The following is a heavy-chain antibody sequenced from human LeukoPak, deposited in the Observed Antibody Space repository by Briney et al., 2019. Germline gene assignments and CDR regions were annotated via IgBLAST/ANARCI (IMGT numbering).Heavy chain of an antibody. V-gene: IGHV3-48*03. Sequence: PGGSLRLSCVVSGFSFSDYEMAWVRQAPGMGLEWISYISNSGDIRRYADAVKGRFAISRDNAMNSVSLQMNSLRADDTGLYFCAGGPQYSGSYGDWGQGTLVTVSS. CDR3: AGGPQYSGSYGD. CDR2: ISNSGDIR. D-gene: IGHD1-26*01. J-gene: IGHJ4*02. CDR1: GFSFSDYE.